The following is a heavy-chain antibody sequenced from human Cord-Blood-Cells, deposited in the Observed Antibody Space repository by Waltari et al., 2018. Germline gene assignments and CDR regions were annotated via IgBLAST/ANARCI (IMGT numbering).Heavy chain of an antibody. CDR1: GFTFSSYW. J-gene: IGHJ2*01. CDR3: ARARFYWYFDL. CDR2: RKQDGSEK. V-gene: IGHV3-7*01. Sequence: EVQLVESGGGLVQPGGSLRLSCAASGFTFSSYWMSWVRQAPGKGLEWVANRKQDGSEKYYVDSVKGRFTISRDNAKNSLYLQMNSLRAEDTAVYYCARARFYWYFDLWGRGTLVTVSS. D-gene: IGHD3-3*01.